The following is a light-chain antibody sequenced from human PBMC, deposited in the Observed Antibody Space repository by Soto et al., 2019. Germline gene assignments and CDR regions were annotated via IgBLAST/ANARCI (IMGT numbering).Light chain of an antibody. Sequence: QSVLTQPPSASGTPGQRVTMSCSGSRPNIGSNTVNWYRQFPGTAPKVLIYSNDQWPSGVPDRFSGSKSDTSASLAISGLQSEHEADYYCAAWDDSLKVVVFGGGPKLTVL. J-gene: IGLJ2*01. CDR1: RPNIGSNT. CDR2: SND. V-gene: IGLV1-44*01. CDR3: AAWDDSLKVVV.